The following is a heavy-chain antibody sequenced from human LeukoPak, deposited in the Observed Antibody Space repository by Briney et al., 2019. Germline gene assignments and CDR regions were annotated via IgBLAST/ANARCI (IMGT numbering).Heavy chain of an antibody. CDR1: GFTFSSYS. V-gene: IGHV3-21*01. CDR3: ARVRWGGLYYFDY. Sequence: GGSLRLSCAASGFTFSSYSMNWVSQAPGKGLEWVSSISSSSSYIYYADSVKGRFTISRDNAKNSLYLQMNSLRAEDTAVYYCARVRWGGLYYFDYWGQGTLVTVSS. CDR2: ISSSSSYI. D-gene: IGHD3-16*01. J-gene: IGHJ4*02.